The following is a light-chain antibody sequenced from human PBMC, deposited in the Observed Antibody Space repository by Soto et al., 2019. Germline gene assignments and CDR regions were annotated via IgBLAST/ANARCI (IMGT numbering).Light chain of an antibody. CDR1: QSISSW. Sequence: DIQMTQSPSTLSASLADRVTITCQGSQSISSWLAWYQQKPGKAPKMLIYDAYSSESGTPSRFSGRRAGTEFSLTIASVLPEDFATYYCQQYSSCSPLTFGGGTKVDIK. V-gene: IGKV1-5*01. J-gene: IGKJ4*01. CDR2: DAY. CDR3: QQYSSCSPLT.